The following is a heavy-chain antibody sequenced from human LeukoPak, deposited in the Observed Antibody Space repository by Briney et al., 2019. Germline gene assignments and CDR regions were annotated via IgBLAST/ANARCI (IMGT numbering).Heavy chain of an antibody. CDR1: GGSISSHY. CDR2: IYYSGST. J-gene: IGHJ4*02. D-gene: IGHD6-19*01. CDR3: ARVAGIAVAGYYFDY. V-gene: IGHV4-59*11. Sequence: SETLSLTCTVSGGSISSHYWSWIRQPPGKGLEWIGYIYYSGSTNYNPSLKSRVTISVDTSKNQFSLKLSSVTAADTAVYYCARVAGIAVAGYYFDYWGQGTLVTVSS.